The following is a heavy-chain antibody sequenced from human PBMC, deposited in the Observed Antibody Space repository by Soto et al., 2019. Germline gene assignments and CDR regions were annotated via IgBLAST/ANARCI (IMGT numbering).Heavy chain of an antibody. CDR3: ARDPRDIVVVVAASYGMDV. CDR2: IIPIFGTA. D-gene: IGHD2-15*01. Sequence: ASVKVSCKASGCTFSSYAISWVRQAPGQGLEWMGGIIPIFGTANYAQKFQGRVTITADESTSTAYMELSSLRSEDTAVYYCARDPRDIVVVVAASYGMDVWGQGTTVTVSS. V-gene: IGHV1-69*13. CDR1: GCTFSSYA. J-gene: IGHJ6*02.